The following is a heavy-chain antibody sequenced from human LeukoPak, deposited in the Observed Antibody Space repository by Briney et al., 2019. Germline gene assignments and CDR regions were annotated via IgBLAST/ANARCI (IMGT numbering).Heavy chain of an antibody. V-gene: IGHV3-30*04. CDR2: ITYDGSYK. CDR1: GFTFSGYA. CDR3: AREYYRFGEPGTRWFDP. D-gene: IGHD3-10*01. Sequence: GGSLRLSCAASGFTFSGYAMPWVRQAPGKGLEWVAVITYDGSYKYYADAVKGRFTISRDNSKITLYLQMNSLRAEDTAVYYCAREYYRFGEPGTRWFDPWGQGTLVTVAS. J-gene: IGHJ5*02.